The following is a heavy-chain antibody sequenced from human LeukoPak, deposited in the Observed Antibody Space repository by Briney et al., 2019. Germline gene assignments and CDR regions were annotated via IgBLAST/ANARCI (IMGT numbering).Heavy chain of an antibody. CDR2: ISYDGSNK. CDR3: AKGGGSYYGIKYYFDY. V-gene: IGHV3-30*04. D-gene: IGHD1-26*01. J-gene: IGHJ4*02. CDR1: GFTFSRYA. Sequence: GGSLRLSCVASGFTFSRYAMHWVRQAPGKGLEWVAVISYDGSNKYYADSVKGRFTISRDNSKNTLYLQMNSLRAEDTAVYYCAKGGGSYYGIKYYFDYWGQGTLVTVSS.